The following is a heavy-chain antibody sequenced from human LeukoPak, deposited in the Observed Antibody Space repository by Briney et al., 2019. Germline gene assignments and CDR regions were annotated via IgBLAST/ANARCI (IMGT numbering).Heavy chain of an antibody. V-gene: IGHV4-30-2*01. CDR1: GGSISSGGYS. CDR3: AREGYYDSSGYNWFDP. D-gene: IGHD3-22*01. Sequence: SQTLSLTCAVSGGSISSGGYSWSWIRQPPGKGLEWIGYIYHSGSTYYNPSLKSRVTISVDRSKNQFSLRLTSVTAADTAVYYCAREGYYDSSGYNWFDPWGQGTLVTVSS. J-gene: IGHJ5*02. CDR2: IYHSGST.